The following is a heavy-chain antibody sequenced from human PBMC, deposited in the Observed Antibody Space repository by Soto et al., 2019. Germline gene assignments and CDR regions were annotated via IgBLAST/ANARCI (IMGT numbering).Heavy chain of an antibody. Sequence: QVQLVQSGAEVKKTGSSVKISCTSSGGTATNYGVSWVRQAPGQGLEWMGGILPIFGPPHYAQKFQDRLTSTADETTVSIDMELTGLTSDDTAIYFCAREDFLDPGPFGHWGQGTLVTVSS. J-gene: IGHJ4*02. D-gene: IGHD3-3*01. V-gene: IGHV1-69*01. CDR1: GGTATNYG. CDR2: ILPIFGPP. CDR3: AREDFLDPGPFGH.